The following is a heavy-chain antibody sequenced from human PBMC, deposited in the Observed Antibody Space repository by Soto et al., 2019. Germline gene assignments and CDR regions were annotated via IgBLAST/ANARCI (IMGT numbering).Heavy chain of an antibody. CDR2: IIPIPGTA. CDR3: ARSQGSSTSLEIYYYYYYGMEV. CDR1: GGTFGSYA. D-gene: IGHD2-2*01. Sequence: QVQLVQSGAEVKKPGSSVKVSCKASGGTFGSYAISWVRQAPRQGLEWMGGIIPIPGTANYAQKFQGRVTIAADESTSTDYMELSSLRSEDTAVYYCARSQGSSTSLEIYYYYYYGMEVWGQGTTVTFSS. V-gene: IGHV1-69*01. J-gene: IGHJ6*02.